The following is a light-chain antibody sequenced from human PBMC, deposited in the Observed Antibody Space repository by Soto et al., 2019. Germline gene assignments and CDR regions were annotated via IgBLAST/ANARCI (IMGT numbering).Light chain of an antibody. J-gene: IGKJ2*01. CDR1: QSVSNN. CDR3: QHYHNWPYT. V-gene: IGKV3-15*01. CDR2: GAS. Sequence: EIVMTQSPATLSVSPGERATLSCRASQSVSNNLAWYQQSPGQAPRLLIYGASTRATGIPARFSGSGSGTEFTLTISSLQSEHFEVYYCQHYHNWPYTFGQGTKLEIK.